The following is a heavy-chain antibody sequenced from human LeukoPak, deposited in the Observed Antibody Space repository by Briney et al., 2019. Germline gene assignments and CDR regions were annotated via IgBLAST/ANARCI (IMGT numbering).Heavy chain of an antibody. CDR3: VRDFEWSFDY. CDR2: IRSDGSDK. D-gene: IGHD3-3*01. CDR1: GFTFSDHG. J-gene: IGHJ4*02. V-gene: IGHV3-30*02. Sequence: GGSLRLSCAASGFTFSDHGMHWVRQAPGKGLEWVAFIRSDGSDKYYPDSVKGRFTNSRDSSKNMVFLQMNSLRPEDTAAYFCVRDFEWSFDYWGQGTLVTVSS.